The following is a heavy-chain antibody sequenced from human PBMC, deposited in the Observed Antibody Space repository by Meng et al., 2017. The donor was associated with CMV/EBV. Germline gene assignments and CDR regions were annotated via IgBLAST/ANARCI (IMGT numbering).Heavy chain of an antibody. CDR3: ASEDDIGMAY. CDR1: GGAFKSLS. V-gene: IGHV1-69*01. Sequence: QARCGAEVEAPGPSRAVSCKASGGAFKSLSIGWVRQATGQGLEWMGGINHMFGKANYATKYQGRVTITADESTSTAYMELSSLRSEDPAVYCCASEDDIGMAYWGEGTLVTVSS. D-gene: IGHD3-9*01. J-gene: IGHJ4*02. CDR2: INHMFGKA.